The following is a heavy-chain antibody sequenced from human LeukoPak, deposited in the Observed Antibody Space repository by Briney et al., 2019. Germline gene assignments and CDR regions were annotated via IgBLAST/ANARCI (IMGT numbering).Heavy chain of an antibody. CDR3: ARGPLGRGWYYFDY. CDR2: ISAYNGNT. D-gene: IGHD6-19*01. CDR1: GYTFTSYG. Sequence: ASVTVSCKASGYTFTSYGISWVRQAPGQGLEWMGWISAYNGNTNYAQKLQGRVTMTTDTSTSTAYMELRSLRSDDTAVYYCARGPLGRGWYYFDYWGQGTLVTVSS. J-gene: IGHJ4*02. V-gene: IGHV1-18*01.